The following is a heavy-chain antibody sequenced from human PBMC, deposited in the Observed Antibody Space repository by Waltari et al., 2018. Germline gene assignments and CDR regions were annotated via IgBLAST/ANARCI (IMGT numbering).Heavy chain of an antibody. D-gene: IGHD6-13*01. CDR1: GYSISSGYY. Sequence: QVQLQESGPGLVKPSETLSLTCAVSGYSISSGYYWGWIRQPPGKGLEWIGSIYHRGSTSYDPSLKSRCTISVDTSKNQFSLKLSSVTAADTAVYYCAGEPRLGGSWFFDYWGQGTLVTVSS. V-gene: IGHV4-38-2*02. J-gene: IGHJ4*02. CDR3: AGEPRLGGSWFFDY. CDR2: IYHRGST.